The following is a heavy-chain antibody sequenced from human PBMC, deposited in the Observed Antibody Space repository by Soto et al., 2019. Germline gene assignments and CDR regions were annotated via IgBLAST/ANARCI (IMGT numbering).Heavy chain of an antibody. Sequence: PGGSLRLSCAASGFTFSSYSMNWVRQAPGKGLEWVSSISSSSSYIYYADSVKGRFTISREKAKNSLYLQMNRLRAEDTGVYYCARNQLGYDAFDILGQGTRVTVSS. CDR1: GFTFSSYS. D-gene: IGHD6-6*01. CDR2: ISSSSSYI. CDR3: ARNQLGYDAFDI. V-gene: IGHV3-21*01. J-gene: IGHJ3*02.